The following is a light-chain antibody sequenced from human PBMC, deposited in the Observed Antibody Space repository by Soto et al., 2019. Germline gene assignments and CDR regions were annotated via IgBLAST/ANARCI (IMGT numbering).Light chain of an antibody. CDR1: QCVSSN. CDR3: QQYNNWPPTWT. J-gene: IGKJ1*01. V-gene: IGKV3-15*01. CDR2: GAS. Sequence: EIVLTHSPGTLSLSPGERATLSSSAIQCVSSNLAWYQQKPGQAPRLLIYGASTRATGIPARFSGSGSGTEFTLTISSLQSEDFAVYYCQQYNNWPPTWTFGQGTKVDIK.